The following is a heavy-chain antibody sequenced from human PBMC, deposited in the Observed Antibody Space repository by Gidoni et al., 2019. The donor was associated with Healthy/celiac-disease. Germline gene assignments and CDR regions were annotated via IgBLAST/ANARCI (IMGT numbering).Heavy chain of an antibody. D-gene: IGHD2-2*01. Sequence: QLQLQESGPGLVKPSETLSLTCTVSGGPISSSSYYWGWIRQPPGKGLEWIGSIYYSGSTYYNPSLKSRVTISVDTSKNQFSLKLSSVTAADTAVYYCARYCSSTSCFSDYYGMDVWGQGTTVTVSS. CDR1: GGPISSSSYY. CDR3: ARYCSSTSCFSDYYGMDV. J-gene: IGHJ6*02. V-gene: IGHV4-39*07. CDR2: IYYSGST.